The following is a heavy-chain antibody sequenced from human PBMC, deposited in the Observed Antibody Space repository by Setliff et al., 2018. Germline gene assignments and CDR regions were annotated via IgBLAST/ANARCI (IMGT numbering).Heavy chain of an antibody. D-gene: IGHD2-2*02. V-gene: IGHV4-38-2*01. CDR2: LYHSGTT. CDR1: GFSITSGYY. Sequence: SETLSLTCAVSGFSITSGYYWGWIRQAPGKGLEWIGSLYHSGTTYYNPSLKRRVTISLDTSKNHFSLNLNSVTAADTAVYFCARHLSHCTMTTCYNNWFDPWGQGTQGTVPQ. CDR3: ARHLSHCTMTTCYNNWFDP. J-gene: IGHJ5*02.